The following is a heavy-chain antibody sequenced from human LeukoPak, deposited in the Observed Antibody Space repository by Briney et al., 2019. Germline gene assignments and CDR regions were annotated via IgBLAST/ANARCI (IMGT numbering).Heavy chain of an antibody. CDR1: GYTFTNYD. J-gene: IGHJ4*02. D-gene: IGHD1-1*01. Sequence: ASVKVSCKTSGYTFTNYDITWVRQASGQGLEWMGWMSPYSGTTGSAQKFQGRVTMTRNTSISTAYLEMSSLTSEDTAVYYCARALDTTVLLGAYWGRGTLVTVSS. CDR2: MSPYSGTT. CDR3: ARALDTTVLLGAY. V-gene: IGHV1-8*02.